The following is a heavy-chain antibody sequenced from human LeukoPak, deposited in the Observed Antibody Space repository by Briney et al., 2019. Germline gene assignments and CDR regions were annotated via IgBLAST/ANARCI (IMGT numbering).Heavy chain of an antibody. D-gene: IGHD4-17*01. CDR3: ARDFTVTSTAYLHH. CDR1: GFTFSSYG. J-gene: IGHJ1*01. V-gene: IGHV3-30*02. Sequence: GGSLRLSCAASGFTFSSYGMHWVRQAPGKGLEWVAFIRYDGSNKYYADSVKGRFTISRDNSKNTLYLQMNSLRAEDTAVYYCARDFTVTSTAYLHHWGQGTLVTVSS. CDR2: IRYDGSNK.